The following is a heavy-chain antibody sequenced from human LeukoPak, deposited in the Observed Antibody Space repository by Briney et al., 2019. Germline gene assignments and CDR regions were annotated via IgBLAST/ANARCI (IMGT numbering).Heavy chain of an antibody. CDR3: ARVGPSGYSYGHEDY. D-gene: IGHD5-18*01. Sequence: GGSLRLSCAASGFTFSSYSMNWVRQAPGKGPEWVSSISSSSSCIYYADSVKGRFTISRDNAKNSLYLQMNSLRAEDTAVYYCARVGPSGYSYGHEDYWGQGTLVTVSS. CDR1: GFTFSSYS. J-gene: IGHJ4*02. V-gene: IGHV3-21*01. CDR2: ISSSSSCI.